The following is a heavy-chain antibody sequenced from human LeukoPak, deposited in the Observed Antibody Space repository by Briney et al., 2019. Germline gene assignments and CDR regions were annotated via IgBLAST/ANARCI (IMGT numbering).Heavy chain of an antibody. CDR1: GFTFSSYA. J-gene: IGHJ4*02. Sequence: PGGSLRLSCAASGFTFSSYAMHWVRQAPGKGLEWVAVISYDGSNKYYADSVKGRFTISRDNSKNTLYLQMNSLRAEDTAVYYCASPYSSGWYGEAFDYWGQGTLVTVSS. V-gene: IGHV3-30*04. CDR3: ASPYSSGWYGEAFDY. CDR2: ISYDGSNK. D-gene: IGHD6-19*01.